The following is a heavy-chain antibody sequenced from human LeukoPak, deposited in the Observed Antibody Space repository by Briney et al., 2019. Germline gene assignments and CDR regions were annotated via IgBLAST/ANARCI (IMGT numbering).Heavy chain of an antibody. V-gene: IGHV1-46*01. CDR1: GYTFTSYF. Sequence: GASVKVSCKASGYTFTSYFMHWVRQAPGQGLEWMGIINPSGGSTSYAQKFQGRVTMTRDTSTSTVYMELSSLRSEDTAVYYCARDSIGYSSGYRGNWFDPWGQGTLVTVSS. CDR3: ARDSIGYSSGYRGNWFDP. CDR2: INPSGGST. D-gene: IGHD6-19*01. J-gene: IGHJ5*02.